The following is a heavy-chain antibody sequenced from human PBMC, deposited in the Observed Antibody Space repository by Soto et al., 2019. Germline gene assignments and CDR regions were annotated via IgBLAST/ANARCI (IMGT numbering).Heavy chain of an antibody. J-gene: IGHJ6*02. Sequence: SVKVSCKASGGTFSSYAISWVRQAPGQGLEWMGGIIPIFCTANYAQKFQGRVTISADESKSTDYMEMSSLRSEDTAVYYCARALWGIAAAGRGRYYYYYGMDVWGQGTTVTVSS. CDR3: ARALWGIAAAGRGRYYYYYGMDV. CDR2: IIPIFCTA. V-gene: IGHV1-69*13. CDR1: GGTFSSYA. D-gene: IGHD6-13*01.